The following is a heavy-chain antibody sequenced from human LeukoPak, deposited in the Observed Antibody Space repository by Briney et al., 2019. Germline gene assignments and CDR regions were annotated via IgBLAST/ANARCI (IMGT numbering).Heavy chain of an antibody. CDR3: ARGHYSDRSPSYAFHM. J-gene: IGHJ3*02. D-gene: IGHD3-22*01. CDR1: TFTLNNYW. V-gene: IGHV3-53*04. CDR2: IYSGAST. Sequence: GGSLRLSCTASTFTLNNYWMSWIRQAPGKGLEWVSGIYSGASTQYADSVKGRFTIFRLNSNNTLYLHMSSLREDDTAVYYCARGHYSDRSPSYAFHMWGQGTMVTVSS.